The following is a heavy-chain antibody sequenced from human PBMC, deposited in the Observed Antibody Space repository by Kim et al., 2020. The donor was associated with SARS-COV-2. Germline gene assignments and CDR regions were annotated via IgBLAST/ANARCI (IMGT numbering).Heavy chain of an antibody. J-gene: IGHJ6*02. CDR2: ISGDGGST. CDR3: AKDLSFSPGSYYYYGMDV. CDR1: GFTFDDYA. Sequence: GGSLRLSCAASGFTFDDYAMHWVRQAPGKGLEWVSLISGDGGSTYYADSVKGRFTISRDNSKNSLYLQMNSLRTEDTALYYCAKDLSFSPGSYYYYGMDVWGQGTTVTVSS. V-gene: IGHV3-43*02.